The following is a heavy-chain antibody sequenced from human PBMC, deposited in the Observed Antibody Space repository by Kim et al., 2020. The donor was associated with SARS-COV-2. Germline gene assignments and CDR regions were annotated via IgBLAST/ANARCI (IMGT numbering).Heavy chain of an antibody. Sequence: GGSLRLSCAASGFTFSSYWMSWVRQAPGKGLEWVANIKEDGSEKYYVDSVKGRFTISRDNTKNSMYLQLNSLRADDTAMYYCATPPRRSPASWGQGTLVTVSS. CDR3: ATPPRRSPAS. V-gene: IGHV3-7*03. CDR1: GFTFSSYW. J-gene: IGHJ5*02. CDR2: IKEDGSEK.